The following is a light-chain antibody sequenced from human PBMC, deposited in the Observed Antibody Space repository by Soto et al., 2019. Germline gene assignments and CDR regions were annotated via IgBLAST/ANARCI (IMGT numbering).Light chain of an antibody. CDR2: AAS. V-gene: IGKV1-39*01. CDR1: QGISTY. J-gene: IGKJ1*01. Sequence: DIQMTQSPSSLSASVGDRVTIACRASQGISTYLNWYQQRPGKAPKLLVYAASNLQSGVPSRFSGSGSGTDFTLTISSLQPEDFGTYYCQQTYSPPRTFGQGTKVEIK. CDR3: QQTYSPPRT.